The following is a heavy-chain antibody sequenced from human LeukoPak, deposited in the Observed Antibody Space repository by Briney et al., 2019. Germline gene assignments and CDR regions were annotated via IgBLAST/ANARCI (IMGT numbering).Heavy chain of an antibody. CDR3: AKVRGPAASDNYLDY. Sequence: PGRSLRLSCAASGFTFSSYGMHWVRQAPGKGLEWVSAISGSGGSTYYADSVKGRFTISRDNSKNTLYLQMNSLRAEDTAVYYCAKVRGPAASDNYLDYWGQGTLVTVSS. CDR1: GFTFSSYG. J-gene: IGHJ4*02. D-gene: IGHD2-2*01. CDR2: ISGSGGST. V-gene: IGHV3-23*01.